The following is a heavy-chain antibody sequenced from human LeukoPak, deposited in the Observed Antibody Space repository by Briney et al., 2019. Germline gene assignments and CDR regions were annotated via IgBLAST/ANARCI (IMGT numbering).Heavy chain of an antibody. J-gene: IGHJ5*02. D-gene: IGHD6-6*01. V-gene: IGHV4-59*08. CDR1: GGSIGSNY. Sequence: SETLSLTCTVSGGSIGSNYWTWIRQPPGKGLEYIGYIYYTGGTNYNPSLKSRVTISVDTSKNQFSLKLTSVTAADTAVYYCARLGRSSFFWREGNWFDPWGQGTLVTVSS. CDR3: ARLGRSSFFWREGNWFDP. CDR2: IYYTGGT.